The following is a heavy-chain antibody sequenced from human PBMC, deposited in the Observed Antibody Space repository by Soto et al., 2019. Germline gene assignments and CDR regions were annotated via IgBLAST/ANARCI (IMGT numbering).Heavy chain of an antibody. D-gene: IGHD5-18*01. CDR1: GFTFSISP. CDR3: VRSKGGYSYGTPFDY. CDR2: ISPTGGTT. Sequence: PGGSLRLSCSASGFTFSISPMHWVRQAPGKGLEYVSAISPTGGTTYYADSVKGRFTTSRDNAKNSLYLQMNSLRPEDTALYYCVRSKGGYSYGTPFDYWGQGTLVTVSS. V-gene: IGHV3-64*04. J-gene: IGHJ4*02.